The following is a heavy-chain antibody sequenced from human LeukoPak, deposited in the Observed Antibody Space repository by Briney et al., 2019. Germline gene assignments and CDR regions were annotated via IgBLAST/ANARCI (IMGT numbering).Heavy chain of an antibody. CDR3: AREGVTYYYDSSGYYNYGMDV. D-gene: IGHD3-22*01. CDR2: IRAYNGNT. V-gene: IGHV1-18*01. Sequence: ASVNVSCKSSVYTFTSYGISWVRQAPGQGLEWMGWIRAYNGNTNYAQKLQGRVTMTTDTSTSTAYMELRSLRSDDTAVYYCAREGVTYYYDSSGYYNYGMDVWGQGTTVTVSS. J-gene: IGHJ6*02. CDR1: VYTFTSYG.